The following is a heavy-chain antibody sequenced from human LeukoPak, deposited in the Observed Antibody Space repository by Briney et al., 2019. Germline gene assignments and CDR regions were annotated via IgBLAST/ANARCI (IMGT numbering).Heavy chain of an antibody. CDR2: IVVGSGNT. V-gene: IGHV1-58*02. CDR3: AADLSPRMFDP. D-gene: IGHD2-15*01. J-gene: IGHJ5*02. Sequence: SVKVSRKASGFTFTSSAIQWVRQARGQRLEWIGWIVVGSGNTNYAQKFQERVTITRDMSTSTAYMELSSLRSEDTAVYYCAADLSPRMFDPWGQGTLVTVSS. CDR1: GFTFTSSA.